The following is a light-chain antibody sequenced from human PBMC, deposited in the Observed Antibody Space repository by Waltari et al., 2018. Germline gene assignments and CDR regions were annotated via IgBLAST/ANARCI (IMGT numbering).Light chain of an antibody. Sequence: QSALPQPASVSGSPGRSITISCTGTSSDLGHYNFFSWYQQDPGKAPKVLIYEVNKRPSGVSNRFSGSKSGNTASLTISGLQAEDEADYYCCSYIGDSAWVFGGGTKVTVL. CDR1: SSDLGHYNF. V-gene: IGLV2-23*02. J-gene: IGLJ3*02. CDR2: EVN. CDR3: CSYIGDSAWV.